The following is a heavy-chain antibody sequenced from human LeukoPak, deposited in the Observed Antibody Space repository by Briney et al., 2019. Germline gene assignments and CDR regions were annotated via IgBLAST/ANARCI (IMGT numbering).Heavy chain of an antibody. J-gene: IGHJ3*02. D-gene: IGHD6-13*01. CDR1: GGTFSSYA. CDR3: ASGGNSSSWYFTAFDI. Sequence: ASVKVSCKASGGTFSSYAISWVRQAPGQGLEWMGGIIPIFGTANYAQKFQGRVTITADKSTSTAYMELSSLRSEDTAVYYWASGGNSSSWYFTAFDIWGQGTMVTVSS. CDR2: IIPIFGTA. V-gene: IGHV1-69*06.